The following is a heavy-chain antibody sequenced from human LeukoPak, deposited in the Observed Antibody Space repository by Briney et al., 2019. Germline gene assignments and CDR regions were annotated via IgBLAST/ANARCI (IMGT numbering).Heavy chain of an antibody. Sequence: ASVKVSCKASGYTFTRYYMHWVRQAPGQGLEWMGIVDPSGGSTSYAQNFQGGVTMTRDATTSTVYLELSSLRSEDTAVYYCARDFGEMPNYWGQGTLVTVSS. V-gene: IGHV1-46*01. CDR1: GYTFTRYY. CDR3: ARDFGEMPNY. J-gene: IGHJ4*02. D-gene: IGHD5-24*01. CDR2: VDPSGGST.